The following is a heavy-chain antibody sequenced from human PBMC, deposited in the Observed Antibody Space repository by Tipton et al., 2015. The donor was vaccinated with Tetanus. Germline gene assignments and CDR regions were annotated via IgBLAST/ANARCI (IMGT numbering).Heavy chain of an antibody. CDR2: ISPDDSQA. J-gene: IGHJ2*01. V-gene: IGHV5-51*01. D-gene: IGHD3-22*01. Sequence: QLVQSGAEMKKPGESLKISCQASGYDFTKYSIAWVRHMTGKGLEWMGIISPDDSQAIHSPSFQGHVTVSADKSVMTAYLQWRRLTAADSAIYYCARRRSAILSGGYHWYLDLRGRGTLVAVSS. CDR1: GYDFTKYS. CDR3: ARRRSAILSGGYHWYLDL.